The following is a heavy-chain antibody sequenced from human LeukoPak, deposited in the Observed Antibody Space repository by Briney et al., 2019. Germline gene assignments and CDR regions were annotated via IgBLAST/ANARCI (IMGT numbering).Heavy chain of an antibody. CDR1: GYTFTSYG. CDR2: ISAYNGNT. CDR3: ARVGPEYCSGGSCYTTEYYFDY. D-gene: IGHD2-15*01. J-gene: IGHJ4*02. V-gene: IGHV1-18*01. Sequence: ASVKVSCKASGYTFTSYGISWVRQAPGQGLEWMGWISAYNGNTNYAQKLQGRVTMTTDTSTSTAYRELRSLRSDDTAVYYCARVGPEYCSGGSCYTTEYYFDYWGQGTLVTVSS.